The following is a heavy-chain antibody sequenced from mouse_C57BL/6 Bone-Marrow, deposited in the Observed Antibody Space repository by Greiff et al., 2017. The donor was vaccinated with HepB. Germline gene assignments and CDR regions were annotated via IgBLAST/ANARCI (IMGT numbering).Heavy chain of an antibody. CDR3: ARFFDYDGAWFAY. CDR1: GYAFTNYL. V-gene: IGHV1-54*01. J-gene: IGHJ3*01. CDR2: INPGSGGT. D-gene: IGHD2-4*01. Sequence: VQLQQSGAELVRPGTSVKVSCKASGYAFTNYLIEWVKQRPGQGLEWIGVINPGSGGTNYNEKFKGKATLTADKSSSTAYMQLSSLTSEDSAVYFCARFFDYDGAWFAYWGQGTLVTVSA.